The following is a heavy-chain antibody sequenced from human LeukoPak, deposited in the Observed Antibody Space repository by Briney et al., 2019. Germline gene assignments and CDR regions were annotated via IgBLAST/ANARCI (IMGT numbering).Heavy chain of an antibody. V-gene: IGHV4-38-2*02. D-gene: IGHD3-10*01. J-gene: IGHJ3*02. Sequence: SETLSLTCTVSGYSISSGYYWGWIRQPPGKGLEWIGSIYHSGSTYYNPSLKSRVTISVDTSKNQFSLKLSSVTAADTAVYYCASRSGSLNAFDIWGQGTMVTVSS. CDR2: IYHSGST. CDR3: ASRSGSLNAFDI. CDR1: GYSISSGYY.